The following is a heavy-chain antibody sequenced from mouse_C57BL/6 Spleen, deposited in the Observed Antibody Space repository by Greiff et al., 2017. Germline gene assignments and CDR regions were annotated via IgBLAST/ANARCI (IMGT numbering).Heavy chain of an antibody. CDR3: AREGNYGSSYRYFDV. V-gene: IGHV1-54*01. D-gene: IGHD1-1*01. Sequence: VQLQQSGAELVRPGTSVKVSCKASGYAFTNYLIEWVKQRPGQGLEWFGVINPGSGGTNYNEKFKGKATLTADKSSSTAYMQLSSLTSEDSAVYFCAREGNYGSSYRYFDVWGTGTTVTVSS. CDR1: GYAFTNYL. CDR2: INPGSGGT. J-gene: IGHJ1*03.